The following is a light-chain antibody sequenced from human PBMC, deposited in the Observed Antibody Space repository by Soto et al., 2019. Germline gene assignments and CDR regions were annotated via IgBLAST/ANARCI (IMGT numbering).Light chain of an antibody. J-gene: IGKJ5*01. V-gene: IGKV2-30*02. CDR2: KVS. Sequence: FVMTQSPXFLPVTXXXXSXISXRXHQILVHSDGIAYFSWFQQRPGRSPRRLIYKVSNRDSGVPARFSGSGSGTDFALKISRVEAEDVGVYYCMQGTHWPITFGQGTRLEI. CDR3: MQGTHWPIT. CDR1: QILVHSDGIAY.